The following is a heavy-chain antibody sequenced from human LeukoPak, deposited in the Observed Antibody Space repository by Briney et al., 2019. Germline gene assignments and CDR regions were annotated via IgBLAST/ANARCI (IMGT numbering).Heavy chain of an antibody. CDR1: GFTFTNYD. D-gene: IGHD6-19*01. CDR2: MGISGDT. J-gene: IGHJ2*01. Sequence: GGSLRPSCAVSGFTFTNYDMHWGRQATGKGLEWGSGMGISGDTYYPASLKGRFTISRENARTSLYLQMNRLRAGNTAVYYCASNSSGLGFDLWGRGTLVTASS. V-gene: IGHV3-13*01. CDR3: ASNSSGLGFDL.